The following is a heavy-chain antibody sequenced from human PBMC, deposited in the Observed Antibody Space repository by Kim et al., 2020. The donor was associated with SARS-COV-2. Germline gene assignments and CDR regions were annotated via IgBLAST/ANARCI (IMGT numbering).Heavy chain of an antibody. D-gene: IGHD4-17*01. Sequence: GGSLRLSCAASGFTFSSYGMHWVRQAPGKGLEWVAVIWYDGSNKYYADSVKGRFTISRDNSKNTLYLQMSSLRAEDTAVYYCARQGEGGDSDYWGQGTLVTVAS. CDR1: GFTFSSYG. CDR2: IWYDGSNK. CDR3: ARQGEGGDSDY. V-gene: IGHV3-33*01. J-gene: IGHJ4*02.